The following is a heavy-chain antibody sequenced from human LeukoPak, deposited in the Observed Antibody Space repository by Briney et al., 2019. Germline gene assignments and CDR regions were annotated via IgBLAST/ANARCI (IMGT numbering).Heavy chain of an antibody. D-gene: IGHD2-21*02. CDR1: GLTVGSNY. CDR3: ARAGVDCGGDCYMTFWEPYFDD. V-gene: IGHV3-53*01. J-gene: IGHJ4*02. CDR2: LQSGGST. Sequence: GGSLRLSCAASGLTVGSNYVSWVRQAPGKGLEWVSLLQSGGSTSYADSVKGRFTVSRDSSKNTLYLQMNSLRDEDTAVYLCARAGVDCGGDCYMTFWEPYFDDWGQGTLVTVSS.